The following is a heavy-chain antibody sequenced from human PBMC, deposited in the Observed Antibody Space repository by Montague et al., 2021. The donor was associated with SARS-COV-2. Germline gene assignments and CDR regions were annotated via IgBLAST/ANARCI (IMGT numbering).Heavy chain of an antibody. D-gene: IGHD3-3*01. CDR1: GGSISSGGYY. J-gene: IGHJ2*01. CDR3: ARDPINRITIFGVVTRGWYFDL. V-gene: IGHV4-31*03. CDR2: IYYSGST. Sequence: TLSLTCTVSGGSISSGGYYWSWIRQHPGKGLEWIGYIYYSGSTYYNPSLKSRVTISVDTSKNQFSLKLSSATAADTAVYYCARDPINRITIFGVVTRGWYFDLWGRGTLVTVSS.